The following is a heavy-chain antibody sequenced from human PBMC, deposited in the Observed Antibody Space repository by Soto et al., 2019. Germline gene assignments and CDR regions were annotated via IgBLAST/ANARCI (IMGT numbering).Heavy chain of an antibody. Sequence: SETLSLTCTVSGDSISSYSCTWIRPPPGKGLELIGYIYYSGSTRYNPSLKSRVTISVDMSKNQFSLKLSSVIAADTAVYYCARAYGGFDNGLDVWGQGTAVTVSS. J-gene: IGHJ6*02. CDR2: IYYSGST. CDR3: ARAYGGFDNGLDV. V-gene: IGHV4-59*01. D-gene: IGHD5-12*01. CDR1: GDSISSYS.